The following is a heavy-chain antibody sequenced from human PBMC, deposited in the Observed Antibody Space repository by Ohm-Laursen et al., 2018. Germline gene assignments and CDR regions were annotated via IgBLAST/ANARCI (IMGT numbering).Heavy chain of an antibody. CDR1: GFTFSSHA. V-gene: IGHV3-23*01. CDR3: AKDRSGTYRVSDY. J-gene: IGHJ4*02. D-gene: IGHD1-26*01. CDR2: ISNYDDIT. Sequence: SLRLSCAASGFTFSSHAMTWVRQAPGRGLEWVSTISNYDDITYYSDSVKGRFTISRDNSKSTLYLQMNGLRPEDTAVYYCAKDRSGTYRVSDYWGQGTLVTVSS.